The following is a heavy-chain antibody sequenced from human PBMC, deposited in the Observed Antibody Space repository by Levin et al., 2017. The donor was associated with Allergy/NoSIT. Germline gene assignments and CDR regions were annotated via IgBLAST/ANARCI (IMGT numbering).Heavy chain of an antibody. Sequence: KISCKASGGTFSSYAISWVRQAPGQGLEWMGGIIPIFGTANYAQKFQGRVTITADESTSTAYMELSSLRSEDTAVYYCASTKSGVVVAATDAFDIWGQGTMVTVSS. V-gene: IGHV1-69*01. CDR3: ASTKSGVVVAATDAFDI. CDR2: IIPIFGTA. CDR1: GGTFSSYA. D-gene: IGHD2-15*01. J-gene: IGHJ3*02.